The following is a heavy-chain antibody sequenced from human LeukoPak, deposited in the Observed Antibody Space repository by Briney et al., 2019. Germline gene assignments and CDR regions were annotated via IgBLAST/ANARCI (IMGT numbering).Heavy chain of an antibody. CDR2: ISSSSSTI. CDR3: ARGSQLLSRYNWFDP. V-gene: IGHV3-48*01. D-gene: IGHD2-2*01. Sequence: GGSLRLSCAASGFTFSSYSMNWVRQAPGKGLEWVSYISSSSSTIYYADSVKGRFTISRDNAKNSLYLQMNSLRAEDTAVYYCARGSQLLSRYNWFDPWGQGTLVTVSS. CDR1: GFTFSSYS. J-gene: IGHJ5*02.